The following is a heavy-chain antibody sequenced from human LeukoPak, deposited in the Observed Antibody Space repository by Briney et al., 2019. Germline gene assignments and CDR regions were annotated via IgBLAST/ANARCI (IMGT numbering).Heavy chain of an antibody. CDR3: ACMHQLLSEAFDI. Sequence: GASVKVSCKASGYTFTSYYMHWVRQAPGQGLEWMGIINPSGGSTSYAQKFQGRVTMTRDTSTSTVYMELSSLRSEDAAVYYCACMHQLLSEAFDIWGQGTMVTVSS. V-gene: IGHV1-46*03. CDR2: INPSGGST. D-gene: IGHD2-2*01. J-gene: IGHJ3*02. CDR1: GYTFTSYY.